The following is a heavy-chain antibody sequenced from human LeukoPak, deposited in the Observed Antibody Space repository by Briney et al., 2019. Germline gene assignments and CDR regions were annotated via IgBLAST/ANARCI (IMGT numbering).Heavy chain of an antibody. Sequence: GGSLRLSCAASGFTFSSYGMHWVRQAPGKGLEWVAVIWYDGSNKYYADSMKGRFTISRDNSKNTLYLQMNSLRAEDTAVYYCAREGGGDIVVVPAAPTNYGMDVWGQGTTVTVSS. CDR1: GFTFSSYG. J-gene: IGHJ6*02. V-gene: IGHV3-33*01. CDR2: IWYDGSNK. D-gene: IGHD2-2*01. CDR3: AREGGGDIVVVPAAPTNYGMDV.